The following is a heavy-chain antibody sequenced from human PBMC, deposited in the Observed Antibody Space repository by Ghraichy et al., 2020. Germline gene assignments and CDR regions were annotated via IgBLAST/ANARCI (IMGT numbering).Heavy chain of an antibody. Sequence: SETLSLTCTVAGGSISSSSYYWGWIRQPPGKGPEWIGKIYYSGTTDYNPSLKSRVTISVDTSKNQFSLKLSSVTAADTAAYYCAREDRYYYIMDVWGQGTTVTVSS. CDR2: IYYSGTT. CDR1: GGSISSSSYY. V-gene: IGHV4-39*02. CDR3: AREDRYYYIMDV. J-gene: IGHJ6*02.